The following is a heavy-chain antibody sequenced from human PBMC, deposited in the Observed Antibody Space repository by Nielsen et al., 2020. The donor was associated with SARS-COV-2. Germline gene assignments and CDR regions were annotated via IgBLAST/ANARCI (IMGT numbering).Heavy chain of an antibody. Sequence: GESLKISCSASGFTFSSTYMDWVRQAPGQGLVWVSRINPSGSGTAYADSVKGRFAVSRDNAENTVVLQIHSLRFEGTAVYYCAGGADFWSGTQKYYMDVWGKGTTVTVSS. CDR1: GFTFSSTY. CDR3: AGGADFWSGTQKYYMDV. CDR2: INPSGSGT. D-gene: IGHD3-3*01. J-gene: IGHJ6*04. V-gene: IGHV3-74*01.